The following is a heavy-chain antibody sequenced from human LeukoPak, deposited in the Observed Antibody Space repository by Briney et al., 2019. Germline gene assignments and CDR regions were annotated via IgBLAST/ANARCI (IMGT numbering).Heavy chain of an antibody. CDR3: AQDGSGSYYPTYFDY. CDR1: GFSLSTSGVG. D-gene: IGHD3-10*01. J-gene: IGHJ4*02. V-gene: IGHV2-5*02. Sequence: SGPTLVKPTQTLTLTCTFSGFSLSTSGVGVGWIRQPPGKALEWLALIYWDDDKRYSPSLKSRLTITKDTSKNQVVPTMTNMDPVDTATYYGAQDGSGSYYPTYFDYWGQGTLVTVSS. CDR2: IYWDDDK.